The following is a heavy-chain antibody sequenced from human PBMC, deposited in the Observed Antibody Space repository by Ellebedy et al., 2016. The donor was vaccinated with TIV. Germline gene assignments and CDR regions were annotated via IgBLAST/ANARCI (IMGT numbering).Heavy chain of an antibody. CDR2: IKQDGSEK. J-gene: IGHJ3*02. CDR3: ATDGSYGDYRSPAHAFEK. V-gene: IGHV3-7*01. Sequence: GESLKISCAASGFSFSSYWMSWVRQAPGKGLEWVANIKQDGSEKYYVDSVRGRFTISRDNAKNSLYLQMNSLRAEDTAVYYCATDGSYGDYRSPAHAFEKWGQGTLVIVSS. CDR1: GFSFSSYW. D-gene: IGHD4-17*01.